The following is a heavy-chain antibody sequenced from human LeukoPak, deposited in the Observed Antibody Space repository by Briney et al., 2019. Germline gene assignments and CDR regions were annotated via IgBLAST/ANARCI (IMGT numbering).Heavy chain of an antibody. J-gene: IGHJ4*02. V-gene: IGHV1-2*02. CDR2: INPNSGGT. D-gene: IGHD3-16*02. CDR3: ARGEGVNYRYSGFGYFNAVDY. CDR1: GYTFTGYY. Sequence: ASVEVSCKASGYTFTGYYMHWVRQAPGQGLEWMGWINPNSGGTKYAQKLLGRVTVTRDTSISTAYMQLSRLRSDDTAVYYCARGEGVNYRYSGFGYFNAVDYWGQGTLVTVSS.